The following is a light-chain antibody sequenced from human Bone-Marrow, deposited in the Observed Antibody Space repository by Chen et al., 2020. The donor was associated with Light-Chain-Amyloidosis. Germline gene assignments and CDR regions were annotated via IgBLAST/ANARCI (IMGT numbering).Light chain of an antibody. CDR1: SSDVGGYNH. CDR3: CSYAGSSTLV. Sequence: QSALTQPASVSGSPGPSITISCTGTSSDVGGYNHVSWYQQHPGKAPKLMIYEGSKRPSGVSNRFSGSKSGNTASLTISGLQAEDEADYYCCSYAGSSTLVFGGGTKLTVL. V-gene: IGLV2-23*01. CDR2: EGS. J-gene: IGLJ3*02.